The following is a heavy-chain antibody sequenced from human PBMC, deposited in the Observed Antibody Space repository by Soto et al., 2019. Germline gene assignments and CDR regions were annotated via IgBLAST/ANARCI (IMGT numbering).Heavy chain of an antibody. CDR1: GDSVTSSY. J-gene: IGHJ4*02. CDR2: NYYIGTA. Sequence: LSLTCVVSGDSVTSSYWSWIRQPPGKGLEWIGLNYYIGTADYSPSLKSRATISVDTSKNLLSPILTSVTAADTAVYFCARSTSYTDSGFDSWGQGTLVTVSS. CDR3: ARSTSYTDSGFDS. D-gene: IGHD6-25*01. V-gene: IGHV4-59*02.